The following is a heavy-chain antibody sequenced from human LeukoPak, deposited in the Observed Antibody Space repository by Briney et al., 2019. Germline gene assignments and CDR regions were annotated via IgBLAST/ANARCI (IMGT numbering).Heavy chain of an antibody. V-gene: IGHV3-7*01. Sequence: GGSLRLSCAASGFTFSTYWMSWVRQAPGKGLEWVANIKHDGRDKYYVDSVRGRFTISRDNAKNSLFLQMNSLRAEDTAVYYCAKNGLQLDYWGQGTLVTVSS. CDR1: GFTFSTYW. J-gene: IGHJ4*02. CDR3: AKNGLQLDY. D-gene: IGHD5-24*01. CDR2: IKHDGRDK.